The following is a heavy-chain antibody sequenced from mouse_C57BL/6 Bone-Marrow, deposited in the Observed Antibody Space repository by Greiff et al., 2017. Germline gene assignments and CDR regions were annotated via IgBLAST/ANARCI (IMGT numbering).Heavy chain of an antibody. Sequence: QVQLQQPGAELVKPGASVKMSCKASGYTFTSYWITWVKQRPGQGLEWIGDIYPGSGSTNYNEKFKGKATLTVDTSSSTAYMQLSSLTSEDSAVYYCARRGYDSPWFAYWGQGTLVTVSA. CDR1: GYTFTSYW. D-gene: IGHD2-4*01. J-gene: IGHJ3*01. CDR3: ARRGYDSPWFAY. V-gene: IGHV1-55*01. CDR2: IYPGSGST.